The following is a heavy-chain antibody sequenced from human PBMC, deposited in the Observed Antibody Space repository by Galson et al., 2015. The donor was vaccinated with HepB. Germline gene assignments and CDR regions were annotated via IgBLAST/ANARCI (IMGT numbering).Heavy chain of an antibody. CDR2: ISYDGSNK. CDR3: AKGRDCSGGSCYSGHYYYYYYGMDV. J-gene: IGHJ6*02. V-gene: IGHV3-30*18. Sequence: SLRLSCAASGFTFSSYGMHWVRQAPGKGLEWVAVISYDGSNKYYADSVKGRFTISRDNSKNTLYLQMNSLRAEDTAVYYCAKGRDCSGGSCYSGHYYYYYYGMDVWGQGTTAPASS. D-gene: IGHD2-15*01. CDR1: GFTFSSYG.